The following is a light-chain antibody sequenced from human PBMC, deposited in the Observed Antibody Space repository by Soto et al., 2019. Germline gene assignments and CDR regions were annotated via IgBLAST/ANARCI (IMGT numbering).Light chain of an antibody. Sequence: EIVLTQSPGTLSLSPGDRATLSCRASQSVSSTYLAWYQQKPGQAPRLPIYDASSRATGIPDRFSGSGSGTDFTLTISRLEPEDFAVYYCQQYGSSPGLFTFGPGTKVDIK. CDR2: DAS. CDR1: QSVSSTY. V-gene: IGKV3-20*01. J-gene: IGKJ3*01. CDR3: QQYGSSPGLFT.